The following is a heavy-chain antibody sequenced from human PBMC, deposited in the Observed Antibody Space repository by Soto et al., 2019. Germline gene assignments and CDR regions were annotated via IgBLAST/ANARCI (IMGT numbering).Heavy chain of an antibody. D-gene: IGHD3-16*02. V-gene: IGHV1-18*01. CDR1: GYTFTSYG. Sequence: QVQLVQSGAEVKKPGASVKVSCKASGYTFTSYGISWVRQAPGQGLEWMGWISAYNGNTNYAQKLQGRVTMTTDTSTSTAYMECRSFAYGDAAVYYCARDGGNYDYIWGSYRYPHRAGGDYWGQGTLVTVSS. CDR2: ISAYNGNT. J-gene: IGHJ4*02. CDR3: ARDGGNYDYIWGSYRYPHRAGGDY.